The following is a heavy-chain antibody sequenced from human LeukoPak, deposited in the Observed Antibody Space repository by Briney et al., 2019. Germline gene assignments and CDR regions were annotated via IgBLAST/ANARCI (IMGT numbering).Heavy chain of an antibody. V-gene: IGHV1-69*13. CDR1: GYTFTSYY. CDR2: IIPIFGTA. J-gene: IGHJ6*02. Sequence: SVKVSCKASGYTFTSYYMHWVRQAPGQGLEWMGGIIPIFGTANYAQKFQGRVTITADESTSTAYMELSSLRSEDTAVYYCARDEYSSYGMDVWGQGTTVTVSS. CDR3: ARDEYSSYGMDV. D-gene: IGHD6-6*01.